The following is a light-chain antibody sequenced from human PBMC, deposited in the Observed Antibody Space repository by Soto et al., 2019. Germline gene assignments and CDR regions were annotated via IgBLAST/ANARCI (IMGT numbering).Light chain of an antibody. V-gene: IGLV2-14*01. CDR1: SSDVGGYDY. CDR3: SAYAGSSVL. Sequence: QSVLTQPASVSGSPGQSITISCIGTSSDVGGYDYVSWYQQYPDKAPKLMIFEVSNRPSGVSNRFSGSKSGNTASLTISGLQTEDEADYYCSAYAGSSVLFGGGTKLTVL. J-gene: IGLJ2*01. CDR2: EVS.